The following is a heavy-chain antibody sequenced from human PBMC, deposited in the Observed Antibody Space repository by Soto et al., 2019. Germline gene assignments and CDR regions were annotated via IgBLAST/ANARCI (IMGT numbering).Heavy chain of an antibody. J-gene: IGHJ6*02. CDR1: EYTFRDFY. V-gene: IGHV1-2*02. CDR3: ARRGDYYYYYAMDV. Sequence: ASVKVSCKASEYTFRDFYIHWVRQAPGQGLEWMGWINPNNGGTNYAQKFKGRVTMTRDTSITTAYMELSSLTSDDTAVYYCARRGDYYYYYAMDVWGQGTTVTVSS. CDR2: INPNNGGT. D-gene: IGHD3-10*01.